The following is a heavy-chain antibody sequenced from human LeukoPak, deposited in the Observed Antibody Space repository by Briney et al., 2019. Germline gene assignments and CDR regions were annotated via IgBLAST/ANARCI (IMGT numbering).Heavy chain of an antibody. D-gene: IGHD2-21*02. Sequence: PGGSLRLSCAASGFTVTTNYMTWVRQAPGKGLEWVSSFTRSSFIFYADSVKGRFTISRDNARNSLYLQMNSLRAEDTAIYYCARDLIAGDWPYYFDYWGQGTLVTVSS. V-gene: IGHV3-69-1*02. J-gene: IGHJ4*02. CDR1: GFTVTTNY. CDR2: FTRSSFI. CDR3: ARDLIAGDWPYYFDY.